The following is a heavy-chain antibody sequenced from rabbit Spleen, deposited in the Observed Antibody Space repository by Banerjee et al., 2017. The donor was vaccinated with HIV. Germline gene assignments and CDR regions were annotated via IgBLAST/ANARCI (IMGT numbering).Heavy chain of an antibody. J-gene: IGHJ4*01. CDR3: ARALYVDYGYAKDL. D-gene: IGHD6-1*01. CDR2: IGSTTGDT. CDR1: GFSFSSSYW. Sequence: QEQLEESGGDLVKPEGSLTLTCTASGFSFSSSYWMCWVRQAPGKGLELIACIGSTTGDTIYASWAKGRFTITRSTSLNTVDLKMTSLTAADTATYFCARALYVDYGYAKDLWGPGTLVTVS. V-gene: IGHV1S43*01.